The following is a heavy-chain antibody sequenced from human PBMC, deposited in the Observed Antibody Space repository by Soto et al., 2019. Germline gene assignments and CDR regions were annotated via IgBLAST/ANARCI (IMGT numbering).Heavy chain of an antibody. Sequence: QVQLQESGPGLVKPSETLSLTCTVSGGSVSSGSYYWSWIRQPPGKGLEWIGYIYYSGSTNYNPSLKSRVTISVDTSKNQFSLKLSSVTAADTAVYSCASRDGYNYRGPFDYWGQGTLVTVSS. CDR2: IYYSGST. V-gene: IGHV4-61*01. CDR3: ASRDGYNYRGPFDY. J-gene: IGHJ4*02. D-gene: IGHD5-12*01. CDR1: GGSVSSGSYY.